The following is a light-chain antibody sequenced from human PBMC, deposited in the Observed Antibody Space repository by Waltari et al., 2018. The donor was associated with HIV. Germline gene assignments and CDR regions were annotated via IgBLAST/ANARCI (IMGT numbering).Light chain of an antibody. J-gene: IGLJ2*01. CDR1: SSDIGYYDY. CDR2: EVT. Sequence: QSPLTQPAPVSGSPGQSIVLPCPGSSSDIGYYDYVSWYQQYPGQAPKALIYEVTSRPSGTSSRFSGSKSATTAFLAISKLQTDDEADYFCSSYTRRGTVVFGGGTRLTVL. V-gene: IGLV2-14*01. CDR3: SSYTRRGTVV.